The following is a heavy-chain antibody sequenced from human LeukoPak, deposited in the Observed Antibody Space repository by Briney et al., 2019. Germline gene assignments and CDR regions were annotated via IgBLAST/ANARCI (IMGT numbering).Heavy chain of an antibody. CDR2: ISSSSSYI. Sequence: GGSLRLSCAASGFAFSSYSMNWVRQAPGRGLEWVSSISSSSSYIYYADSVKGRFTISRDNAKNSLYLQMNSLRAEDTAVYYCARSSIRSGSYRFLYFDYWGQGTLVTVSS. J-gene: IGHJ4*02. V-gene: IGHV3-21*01. CDR1: GFAFSSYS. CDR3: ARSSIRSGSYRFLYFDY. D-gene: IGHD1-26*01.